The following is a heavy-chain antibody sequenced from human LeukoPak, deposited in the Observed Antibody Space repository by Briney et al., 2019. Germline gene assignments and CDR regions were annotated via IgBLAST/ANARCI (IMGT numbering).Heavy chain of an antibody. CDR2: LNETGETT. V-gene: IGHV3-23*01. CDR3: AREISRVTIGGGIWFDP. D-gene: IGHD2-15*01. J-gene: IGHJ5*02. Sequence: GGSLRLSCAASGFTFSGHAMNWVRQAPGKGLEWVSSLNETGETTDYADSVKGRFTISRDNSKNTLYLQMNSLRADDTAMYYCAREISRVTIGGGIWFDPWGQGTLVTVSS. CDR1: GFTFSGHA.